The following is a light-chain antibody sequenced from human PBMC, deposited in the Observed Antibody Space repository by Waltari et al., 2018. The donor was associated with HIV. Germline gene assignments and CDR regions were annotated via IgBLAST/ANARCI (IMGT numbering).Light chain of an antibody. CDR2: WAS. CDR3: QQYYTTPQS. Sequence: DIVLTQSPDSMAVSLGERAPVTCSSSQTVLYSSDNRDYLAWYQVRPGQPPQLLIYWASTRQSGVPDRFSGSGSGTHFTLTISGLQAEDVAIYYCQQYYTTPQSFGQGTRLEI. J-gene: IGKJ2*03. V-gene: IGKV4-1*01. CDR1: QTVLYSSDNRDY.